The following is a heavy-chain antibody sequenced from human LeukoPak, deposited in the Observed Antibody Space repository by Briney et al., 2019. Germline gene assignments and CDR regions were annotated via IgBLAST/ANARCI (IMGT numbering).Heavy chain of an antibody. J-gene: IGHJ4*02. CDR2: IKDTGNT. V-gene: IGHV4-34*01. D-gene: IGHD3-10*01. CDR1: DGSFSGY. CDR3: VRGGDGGYYFDY. Sequence: SETLSLTCGVYDGSFSGYWTWIRQPPGKGLEWIAEIKDTGNTNYNPSLKSRLTISIDTSKKQFSLNLRSVTAADTAVCYCVRGGDGGYYFDYWGQGALVTVSS.